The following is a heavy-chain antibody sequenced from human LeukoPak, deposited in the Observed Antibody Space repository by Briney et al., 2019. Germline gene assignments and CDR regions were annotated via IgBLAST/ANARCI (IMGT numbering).Heavy chain of an antibody. CDR1: GFTFDDSP. V-gene: IGHV3-9*01. CDR3: AKAVHGSFFDY. Sequence: PGGSLRLSCAASGFTFDDSPMHWVRQPPGKGLEWVSGIWPNSGLIGYADSVEGRFIISRDNAKNSLFLQMNSLSAEDTALYYCAKAVHGSFFDYWGQGILVTVSS. D-gene: IGHD1-26*01. J-gene: IGHJ4*02. CDR2: IWPNSGLI.